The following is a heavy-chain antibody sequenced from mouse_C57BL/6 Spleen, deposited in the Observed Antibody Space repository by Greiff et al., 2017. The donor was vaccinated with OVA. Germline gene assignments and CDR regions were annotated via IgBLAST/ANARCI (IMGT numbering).Heavy chain of an antibody. CDR3: ATLPGTGEGLYAMDY. CDR2: IWRGGST. Sequence: VKVVESGPGLVQPSQSLSITCTVSGFSLTSYGVHWVRQSPGKGLEWLGVIWRGGSTDYNAAFMSRLSITKDNSKSQVFFKMNSLQADDTAIYYCATLPGTGEGLYAMDYWGQGTSVTVSS. V-gene: IGHV2-5*01. D-gene: IGHD4-1*01. CDR1: GFSLTSYG. J-gene: IGHJ4*01.